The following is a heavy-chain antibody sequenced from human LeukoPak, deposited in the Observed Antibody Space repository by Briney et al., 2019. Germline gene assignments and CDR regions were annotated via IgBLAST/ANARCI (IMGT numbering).Heavy chain of an antibody. CDR1: GFTFSSYN. D-gene: IGHD4-17*01. CDR3: AREGNGEEFGY. Sequence: GGSLRLSCAASGFTFSSYNMNWVRQAPGKGLEWVSSISSSSSYIFYADSVKGRFTISRDNAKNSLYLQMNSLRAEDTAVYYCAREGNGEEFGYWGQGTLVTVSS. CDR2: ISSSSSYI. V-gene: IGHV3-21*06. J-gene: IGHJ4*02.